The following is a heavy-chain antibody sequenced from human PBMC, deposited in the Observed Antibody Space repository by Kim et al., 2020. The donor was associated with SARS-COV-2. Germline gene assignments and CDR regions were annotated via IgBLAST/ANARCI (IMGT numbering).Heavy chain of an antibody. V-gene: IGHV1-18*01. Sequence: YAQKIQGRATMTTDTYTRTAYMELRSLRSDDTAVYYCARDSLLTGYPLDSWGQGTLVTVSS. CDR3: ARDSLLTGYPLDS. J-gene: IGHJ4*02. D-gene: IGHD3-9*01.